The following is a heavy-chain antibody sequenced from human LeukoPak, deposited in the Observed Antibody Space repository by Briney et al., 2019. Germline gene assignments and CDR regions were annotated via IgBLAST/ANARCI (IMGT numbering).Heavy chain of an antibody. CDR1: GFTFSGHW. V-gene: IGHV3-7*01. CDR2: INQGVSDK. J-gene: IGHJ4*02. D-gene: IGHD1-14*01. CDR3: TRDRSRAEDD. Sequence: PGGSLRLSCAASGFTFSGHWMSWVRQAPGKGLEWEANINQGVSDKYYVDSVKGRFTISRDNANNLLYLQMNSLRGEDTAVYYCTRDRSRAEDDWGQGTLVTVSS.